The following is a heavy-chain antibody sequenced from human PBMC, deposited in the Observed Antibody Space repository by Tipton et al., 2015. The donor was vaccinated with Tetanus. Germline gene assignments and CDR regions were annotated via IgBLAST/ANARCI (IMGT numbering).Heavy chain of an antibody. CDR1: GGSISSSYY. D-gene: IGHD4-17*01. J-gene: IGHJ2*01. CDR2: IYYSGST. CDR3: ASPYGDYVWYFDL. V-gene: IGHV4-39*01. Sequence: TLSLTCTVSGGSISSSYYWGWIRQPPGKGLEWIGSIYYSGSTYYNPSLKSRVTISVDTSKNQFSLKLSSVTAADTAVYYCASPYGDYVWYFDLWGRGTLVTVSS.